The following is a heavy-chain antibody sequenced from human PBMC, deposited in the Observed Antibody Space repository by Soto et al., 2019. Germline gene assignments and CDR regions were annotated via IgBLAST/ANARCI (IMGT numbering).Heavy chain of an antibody. J-gene: IGHJ3*02. V-gene: IGHV4-59*06. CDR2: IYYNGDT. D-gene: IGHD3-22*01. Sequence: PSETLSLTCTVSGGSIRSYYWSWIRQHPGKGLEWIGHIYYNGDTHYNPSLKSRLSISLDTSKNHFSLNLSSVTAADSAVYFCRVVTLLRSFDIWGPGTMVTVSS. CDR3: RVVTLLRSFDI. CDR1: GGSIRSYY.